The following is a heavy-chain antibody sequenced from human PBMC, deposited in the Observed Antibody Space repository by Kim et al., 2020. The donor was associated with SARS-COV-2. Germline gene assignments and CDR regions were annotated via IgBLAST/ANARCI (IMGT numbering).Heavy chain of an antibody. J-gene: IGHJ3*02. D-gene: IGHD3-3*01. CDR2: INHNATT. Sequence: SETLSLTCAVYGGSFSAYYWSWIRQPPGKGLEWIGEINHNATTHYNPSLKSRVTVSVDTSKNQFSLKLSSVTAADTAVYYCAGLITIFGVVDDAFDIWGQGTMVTVSS. V-gene: IGHV4-34*01. CDR3: AGLITIFGVVDDAFDI. CDR1: GGSFSAYY.